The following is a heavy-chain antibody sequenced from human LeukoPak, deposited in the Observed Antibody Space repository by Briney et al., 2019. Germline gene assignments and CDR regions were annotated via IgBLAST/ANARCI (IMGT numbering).Heavy chain of an antibody. J-gene: IGHJ6*03. CDR2: INPSGGGT. CDR3: ASGSSGSSRYYYYYYYMDV. V-gene: IGHV1-46*01. D-gene: IGHD1-26*01. Sequence: ASVKVSCKASGYTFTSYYMHWVRQAPGQGLEWMGIINPSGGGTSYAQKFQGRVTMTRDTSTSTVYMELSSLRSEDTAVYYCASGSSGSSRYYYYYYYMDVWGKGTTVTVSS. CDR1: GYTFTSYY.